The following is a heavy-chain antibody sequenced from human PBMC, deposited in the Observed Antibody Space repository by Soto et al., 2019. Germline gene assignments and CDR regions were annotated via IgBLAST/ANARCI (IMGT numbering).Heavy chain of an antibody. Sequence: KALSRNCADYGGPFNGYYWSWIRQPPGKGLEWIGEINHSGSGNYNPSLKSRVTISLDTSKNQFSLKLDSVTAADTAVYYCARVVRGWHPHFDSWGQGTLVTVS. D-gene: IGHD2-21*01. CDR2: INHSGSG. CDR1: GGPFNGYY. CDR3: ARVVRGWHPHFDS. V-gene: IGHV4-34*01. J-gene: IGHJ4*02.